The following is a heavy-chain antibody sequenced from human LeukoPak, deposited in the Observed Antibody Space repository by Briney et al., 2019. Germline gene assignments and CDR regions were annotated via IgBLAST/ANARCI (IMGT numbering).Heavy chain of an antibody. CDR1: GGSISSYY. V-gene: IGHV4-59*08. J-gene: IGHJ4*02. CDR3: ARASAAAFDY. Sequence: SETLSLTCSVSGGSISSYYWSWIRQPPGRGLEWIGYIYYSGRTSYNPSLKSRVTISVDTSKNQFSLNLSSVTAADTAVYYCARASAAAFDYWGQGTLVTVSS. D-gene: IGHD6-13*01. CDR2: IYYSGRT.